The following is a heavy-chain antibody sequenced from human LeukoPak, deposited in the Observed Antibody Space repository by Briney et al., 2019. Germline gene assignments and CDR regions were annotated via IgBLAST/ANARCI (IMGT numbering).Heavy chain of an antibody. CDR1: GFTFSSYD. CDR2: IGTAGDT. V-gene: IGHV3-13*01. CDR3: ARGASLRYFDWSNLPDAFDI. D-gene: IGHD3-9*01. Sequence: GGSLRLSCAASGFTFSSYDMHWVRQATGKGLEWVSAIGTAGDTYYPGSVKGRFTISRENAKSSLYLQMNSLRAEDTAVYYCARGASLRYFDWSNLPDAFDIWGQGTMVTVSS. J-gene: IGHJ3*02.